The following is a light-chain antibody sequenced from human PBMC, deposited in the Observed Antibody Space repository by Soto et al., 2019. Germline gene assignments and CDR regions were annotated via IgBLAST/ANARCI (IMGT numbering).Light chain of an antibody. Sequence: IVMTQSPATLSVSPGERATLSCRASQSVSSNLAWYQQKPGQAPRRLIYYASTRPTGSPARFSGSRSGPEVTRPISSLLSEDFAVYYCQQYDSWPPWTFGQGTKLEIK. J-gene: IGKJ1*01. CDR1: QSVSSN. CDR3: QQYDSWPPWT. V-gene: IGKV3-15*01. CDR2: YAS.